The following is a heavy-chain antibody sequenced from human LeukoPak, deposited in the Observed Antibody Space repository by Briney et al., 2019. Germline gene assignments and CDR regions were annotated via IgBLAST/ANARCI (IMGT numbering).Heavy chain of an antibody. CDR2: IYYSGST. D-gene: IGHD4-23*01. J-gene: IGHJ4*02. CDR3: ARTHTVVRGFDY. V-gene: IGHV4-39*07. Sequence: PSETLSLTCTVSGGSISSSSYYWGWIRQPPGKGLEWIGSIYYSGSTYYNPSLKSRVTISVDTSKNQFSLKLSSVTAADTAVYYCARTHTVVRGFDYWGQGTLVTVSS. CDR1: GGSISSSSYY.